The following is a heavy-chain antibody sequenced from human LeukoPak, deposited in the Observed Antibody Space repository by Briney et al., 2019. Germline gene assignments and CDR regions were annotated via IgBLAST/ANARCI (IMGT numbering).Heavy chain of an antibody. J-gene: IGHJ4*02. Sequence: GGSLRLSCAASGFTFSTYWMSWVRQAPGKGLEWVANIKQDGSEKYYVDSVRGRFTISRDNAKNSLYLQMSSLGVEDTAVYYCARVNVWGSYRYIYYFDYWGQGTLVTVSS. CDR1: GFTFSTYW. CDR2: IKQDGSEK. D-gene: IGHD3-16*02. V-gene: IGHV3-7*01. CDR3: ARVNVWGSYRYIYYFDY.